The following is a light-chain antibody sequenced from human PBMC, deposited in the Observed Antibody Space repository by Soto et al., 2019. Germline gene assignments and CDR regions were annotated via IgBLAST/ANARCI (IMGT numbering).Light chain of an antibody. Sequence: QSALTQPASVSGSPGQSITISCTGTRSDVGGYNYVSWYQQHPGKAPKLMIYDVSNRPSGVSNRFSGSKSGNTASLTISGLQAEDEADYYCSSYTSSSTLVDVVFGGGTKVTVL. J-gene: IGLJ2*01. V-gene: IGLV2-14*01. CDR1: RSDVGGYNY. CDR3: SSYTSSSTLVDVV. CDR2: DVS.